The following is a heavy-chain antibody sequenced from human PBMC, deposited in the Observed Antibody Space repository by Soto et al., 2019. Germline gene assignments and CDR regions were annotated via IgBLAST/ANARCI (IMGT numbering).Heavy chain of an antibody. V-gene: IGHV4-39*01. Sequence: SATLSLPCTCSPGCVSSSTYDRRGMGEPPAKGLEWIGSIYYSGSTYYNPSLKSRVTISVDKSKNQFSLKLSSVTAADTAVYYCAEVGATYRYYGMDVWGQGTTVTVSS. CDR1: PGCVSSSTYD. CDR2: IYYSGST. D-gene: IGHD1-26*01. CDR3: AEVGATYRYYGMDV. J-gene: IGHJ6*02.